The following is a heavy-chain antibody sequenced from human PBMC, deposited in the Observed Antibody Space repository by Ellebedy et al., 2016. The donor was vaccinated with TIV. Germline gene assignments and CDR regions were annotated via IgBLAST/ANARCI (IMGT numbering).Heavy chain of an antibody. CDR1: GFTFSSYA. CDR2: ISYDGSNK. V-gene: IGHV3-30-3*01. D-gene: IGHD4-17*01. Sequence: GESLKISXAASGFTFSSYAMHWVRLAPGKGLEWVAVISYDGSNKYYADSVKGRFTISRDNSKNTLYLQMNSLRAEDTAVYYCARVARGGGTTPYFDYWGQGTLVTVSS. CDR3: ARVARGGGTTPYFDY. J-gene: IGHJ4*02.